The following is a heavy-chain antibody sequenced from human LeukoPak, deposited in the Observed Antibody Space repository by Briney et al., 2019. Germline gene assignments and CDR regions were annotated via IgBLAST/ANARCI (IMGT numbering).Heavy chain of an antibody. V-gene: IGHV4-34*01. D-gene: IGHD6-6*01. CDR3: ARGLRKYSSSSSPVY. Sequence: PSETLSLTCTVSGGSISTYYWSWIRQPPGKGLEWIGEINHSGSTNYNPSLKSRVTISVDTSKNQFSLKLSSVTAADTAVYYCARGLRKYSSSSSPVYWGQGTLVTVSS. CDR2: INHSGST. J-gene: IGHJ4*02. CDR1: GGSISTYY.